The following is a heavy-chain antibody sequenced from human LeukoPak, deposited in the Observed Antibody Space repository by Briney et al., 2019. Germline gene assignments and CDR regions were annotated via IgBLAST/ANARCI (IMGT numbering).Heavy chain of an antibody. V-gene: IGHV4-34*01. CDR2: INHSGST. J-gene: IGHJ4*02. CDR3: ASAMTTVTTDDY. Sequence: SETLSLTCAVYGGSFSGYYWSWIRQPPGKGLEWIGEINHSGSTNYNPSLKSRVTISVDTSKNQLSLKLSSVTAADTAVYYCASAMTTVTTDDYWGQGTLVTVSS. D-gene: IGHD4-17*01. CDR1: GGSFSGYY.